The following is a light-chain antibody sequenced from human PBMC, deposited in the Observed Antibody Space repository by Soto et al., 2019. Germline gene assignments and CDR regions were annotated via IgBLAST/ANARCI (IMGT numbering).Light chain of an antibody. CDR3: SSYTSNNAYVV. J-gene: IGLJ2*01. CDR1: SSDIGSYNF. V-gene: IGLV2-14*01. CDR2: EVS. Sequence: QSALTQPASVSGSPGQSITISCTGTSSDIGSYNFVSWYQHHPGKAPKLMISEVSNRPSGVSNRFSGSKSGNTASLTISGLQAEDEAHYYCSSYTSNNAYVVFGGGPKLTVL.